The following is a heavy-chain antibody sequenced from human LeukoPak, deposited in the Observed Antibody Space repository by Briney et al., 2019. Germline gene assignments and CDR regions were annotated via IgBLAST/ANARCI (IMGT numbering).Heavy chain of an antibody. D-gene: IGHD4-11*01. CDR2: ISSSSYI. V-gene: IGHV3-21*01. J-gene: IGHJ6*02. CDR3: ARDLKTTRGYGMDV. Sequence: GGSLRLSCAASGFTFSSYSMNWVRQAPGKGLEWVSSISSSSYIYYADSVKGRFTISRDNAKNSLYLQMNSLRAEDTAVYYCARDLKTTRGYGMDVWGQGTTVTVSS. CDR1: GFTFSSYS.